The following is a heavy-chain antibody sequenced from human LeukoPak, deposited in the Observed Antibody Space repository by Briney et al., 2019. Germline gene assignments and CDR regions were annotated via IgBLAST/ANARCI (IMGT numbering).Heavy chain of an antibody. CDR3: ARDRYGDYAYDY. V-gene: IGHV3-48*02. J-gene: IGHJ4*02. D-gene: IGHD4-17*01. Sequence: GGSLRLSCAASGFTFTSYSMNWVRQAPGKGLEWLSYISGSGYTIYYADSLKGRFTISRDNAKNSLWLQMNSLRDEDTAVYYCARDRYGDYAYDYWGQGTLVTVSS. CDR2: ISGSGYTI. CDR1: GFTFTSYS.